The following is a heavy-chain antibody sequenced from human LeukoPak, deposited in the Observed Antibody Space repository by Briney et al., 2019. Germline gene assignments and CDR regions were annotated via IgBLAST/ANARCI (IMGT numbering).Heavy chain of an antibody. CDR2: ISSSSSYI. CDR3: ARDSLPRMTTVTTMDPFDY. Sequence: GGSLRLSCAASGFTFSSYSMNWVRQAPEKGLEWVSSISSSSSYIYYADSVKGRFTISRDNAKNSLYLQMNSLRAEDTAVYYCARDSLPRMTTVTTMDPFDYWGQGTLVTVSS. J-gene: IGHJ4*02. D-gene: IGHD4-17*01. CDR1: GFTFSSYS. V-gene: IGHV3-21*01.